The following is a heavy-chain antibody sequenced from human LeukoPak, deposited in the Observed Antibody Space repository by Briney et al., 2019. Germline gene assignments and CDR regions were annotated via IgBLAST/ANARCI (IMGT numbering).Heavy chain of an antibody. D-gene: IGHD3-10*01. CDR3: ARRSRVRDVPQGDDAYDL. V-gene: IGHV1-18*01. CDR1: GYTFTNYG. CDR2: INGYNGNT. J-gene: IGHJ3*01. Sequence: ASVKVSCKVSGYTFTNYGISWVRQAPGQGLEWMGWINGYNGNTNYAQKLQGRVTMTTDTSTRTAYMELRSLRFDDTAVYYCARRSRVRDVPQGDDAYDLWGQGTIVSVSS.